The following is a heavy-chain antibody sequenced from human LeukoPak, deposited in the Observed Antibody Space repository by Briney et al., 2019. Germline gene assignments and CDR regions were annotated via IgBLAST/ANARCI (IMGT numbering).Heavy chain of an antibody. CDR1: GFTFSSYA. Sequence: PGGSLRLSCAASGFTFSSYAMHWVRQAPGKGREWVAVISYDGSNKYYADSVKGRFTISRDNSKNTLYLQMNSLRAEDTAVYYCARDPTVVTRFDYWGQGTLVTVSS. J-gene: IGHJ4*02. D-gene: IGHD4-23*01. V-gene: IGHV3-30-3*01. CDR2: ISYDGSNK. CDR3: ARDPTVVTRFDY.